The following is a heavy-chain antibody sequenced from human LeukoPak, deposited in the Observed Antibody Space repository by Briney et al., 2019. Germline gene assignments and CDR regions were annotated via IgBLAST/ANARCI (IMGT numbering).Heavy chain of an antibody. CDR1: GFTFSSYG. J-gene: IGHJ4*02. V-gene: IGHV3-30*19. CDR3: ARERYSSSWYLVYFDY. CDR2: ISYDGSNK. D-gene: IGHD6-13*01. Sequence: GGSLRLSCAASGFTFSSYGMHWVRQAPGKGLEWVAVISYDGSNKYYADSVKGRFTISRDNSKNTLYLQMNSLRAEDTAVYYCARERYSSSWYLVYFDYWGQGTLVTVSS.